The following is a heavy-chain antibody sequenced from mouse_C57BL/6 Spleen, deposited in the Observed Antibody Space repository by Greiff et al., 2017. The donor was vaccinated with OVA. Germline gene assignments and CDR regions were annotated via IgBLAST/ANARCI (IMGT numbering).Heavy chain of an antibody. D-gene: IGHD4-1*01. J-gene: IGHJ4*01. V-gene: IGHV5-16*01. CDR3: ARGGNWDLYYAMDY. Sequence: EVQLVESEGGLVQPGSSMKLSCTASGFTFSDYYMAWVRQVPEKGLEWVANINYDGSSTYYLDSLKSRFIISRDNAKNILYLQMSSLKSEDTATYYCARGGNWDLYYAMDYWGQGTSVTVSS. CDR2: INYDGSST. CDR1: GFTFSDYY.